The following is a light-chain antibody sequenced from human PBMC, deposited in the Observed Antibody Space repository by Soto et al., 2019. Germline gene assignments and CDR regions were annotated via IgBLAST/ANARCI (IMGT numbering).Light chain of an antibody. V-gene: IGKV3-11*01. CDR1: QSVSSSY. Sequence: EIVLTQSPGTLSLSPGERATLSFRASQSVSSSYLAWYQQKPGQAPSLLMYGASNRATGIPARFSGSGSGTDFTLTISSLEPEDFAVYYCQQRSNWPRTFGQGTRREIK. CDR3: QQRSNWPRT. J-gene: IGKJ5*01. CDR2: GAS.